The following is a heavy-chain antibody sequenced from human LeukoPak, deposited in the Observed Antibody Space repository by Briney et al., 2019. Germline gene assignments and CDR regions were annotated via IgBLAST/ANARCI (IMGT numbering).Heavy chain of an antibody. CDR1: GFTFDDYG. D-gene: IGHD3-3*01. J-gene: IGHJ4*02. CDR3: AKDRSGYYDHFDY. V-gene: IGHV3-33*06. CDR2: IWYDGSNK. Sequence: GGSLRLSCAASGFTFDDYGMHWVRQAPGKGLEWVAVIWYDGSNKYYADSVKGRFTISRDNSKNTLYLQMNSLRAEDTAVYYCAKDRSGYYDHFDYWGQGTLVTVSS.